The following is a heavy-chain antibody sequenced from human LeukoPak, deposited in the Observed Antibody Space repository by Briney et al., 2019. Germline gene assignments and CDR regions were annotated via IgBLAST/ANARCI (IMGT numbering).Heavy chain of an antibody. Sequence: GASVKVSCKASGGTFSSYAISWVRQAPGQRLEWMGGIIPIFGTANYAQKFQGRVTITADESTSTAYMELSSLRSEDTAVYYCARVSGVCSSTSCHYDYWGQGTLVTVSS. V-gene: IGHV1-69*13. CDR3: ARVSGVCSSTSCHYDY. CDR1: GGTFSSYA. CDR2: IIPIFGTA. J-gene: IGHJ4*02. D-gene: IGHD2-2*01.